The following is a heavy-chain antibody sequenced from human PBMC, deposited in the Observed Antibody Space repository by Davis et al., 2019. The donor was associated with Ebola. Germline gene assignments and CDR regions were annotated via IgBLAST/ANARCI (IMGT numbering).Heavy chain of an antibody. D-gene: IGHD2-2*01. CDR1: GYTFTNYY. CDR3: ARGEDCTRASCSTY. J-gene: IGHJ4*02. Sequence: AASVTVSCKASGYTFTNYYMHWVRQAPGQGLEWMGWISAYNGNTNYAQILQGRVTMTRDTSISTAYMELSRLRSDDTAVYYCARGEDCTRASCSTYWGQGTLVTVSS. CDR2: ISAYNGNT. V-gene: IGHV1-2*02.